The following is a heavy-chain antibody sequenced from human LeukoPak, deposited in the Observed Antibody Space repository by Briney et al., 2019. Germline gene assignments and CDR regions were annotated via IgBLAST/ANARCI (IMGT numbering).Heavy chain of an antibody. V-gene: IGHV4-59*01. CDR2: IYYSGIT. J-gene: IGHJ1*01. D-gene: IGHD2-15*01. CDR1: GGSISSYY. CDR3: AREDYCGGGSCHSGYFQH. Sequence: SETLSLTCTVSGGSISSYYWSWIRQPPGKGLEWTGYIYYSGITDYNPSLRSRVTISVDTSKNQFSLKLSSVTAADTAVYYCAREDYCGGGSCHSGYFQHWGQGTLVTVSS.